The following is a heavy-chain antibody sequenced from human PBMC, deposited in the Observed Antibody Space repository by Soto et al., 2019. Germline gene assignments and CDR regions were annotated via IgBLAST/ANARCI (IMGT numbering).Heavy chain of an antibody. D-gene: IGHD2-2*01. V-gene: IGHV4-4*07. CDR3: ARVYCSSNSCYGDNWFDP. J-gene: IGHJ5*02. CDR1: GGSISSYY. Sequence: QVQLQESGPGLVKPSETLSLTCTVSGGSISSYYWSWIRQPAGKGLEWIGRIYTSGSTNCNPSLKSPVTLSVDTSKIQFPLTLRSVTAADTAVYYCARVYCSSNSCYGDNWFDPWGQGTLVIVSS. CDR2: IYTSGST.